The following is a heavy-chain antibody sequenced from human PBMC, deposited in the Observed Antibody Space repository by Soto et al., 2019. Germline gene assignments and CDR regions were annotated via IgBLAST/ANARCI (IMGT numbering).Heavy chain of an antibody. Sequence: GASVKVSCKASGGTFSSYAISWVRQAPGQGLEWMGGIIPIFGTANYAQKFQGRVTITADKSTSTAYMELSSLRSEDTAVYYCARARYFDWLYHDYYYYYGMDVWGQGTTVTVSS. D-gene: IGHD3-9*01. CDR3: ARARYFDWLYHDYYYYYGMDV. CDR1: GGTFSSYA. J-gene: IGHJ6*02. CDR2: IIPIFGTA. V-gene: IGHV1-69*06.